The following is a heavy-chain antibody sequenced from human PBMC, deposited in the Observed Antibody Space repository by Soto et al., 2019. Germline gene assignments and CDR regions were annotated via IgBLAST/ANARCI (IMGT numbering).Heavy chain of an antibody. Sequence: PGGSLRLSCAASGFTFSSYAMSWVRQAPGKGLEWVSAISGSGGSTYYADSVKGRFTISRDNYKNTLYLQMNSLRAEDTAVYYCAKDHLKVYSSSLNWGQGTLVTVSS. V-gene: IGHV3-23*01. J-gene: IGHJ4*02. CDR3: AKDHLKVYSSSLN. CDR1: GFTFSSYA. CDR2: ISGSGGST. D-gene: IGHD6-13*01.